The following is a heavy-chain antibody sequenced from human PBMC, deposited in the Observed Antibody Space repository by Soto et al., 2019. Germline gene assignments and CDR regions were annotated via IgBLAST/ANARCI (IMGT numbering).Heavy chain of an antibody. CDR2: IIPIFGTA. CDR3: ARALWFGEILGCMDV. CDR1: GGTFSSYA. Sequence: QVQLVQSGAEVKKPGSSVKGSCKASGGTFSSYAISWVRQAPGQGLEWMGGIIPIFGTANYAQKFQGRVTITTDESTSTAYMELSSLRCEDTVVYYCARALWFGEILGCMDVWGQGTTVTVSS. D-gene: IGHD3-10*01. V-gene: IGHV1-69*01. J-gene: IGHJ6*02.